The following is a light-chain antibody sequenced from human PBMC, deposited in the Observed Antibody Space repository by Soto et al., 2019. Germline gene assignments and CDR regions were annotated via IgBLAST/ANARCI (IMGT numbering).Light chain of an antibody. CDR1: SSNIGAGFD. CDR3: QSYDISLRGNV. CDR2: GNT. Sequence: QSVLTQPPSVSGAPGQRVIMSCTGSSSNIGAGFDVHWYQQLPGSAPTLLIYGNTNRPTGVPDRFSGSKGGTSASLTITGLPADDEADYYCQSYDISLRGNVFGPGTKVTVL. V-gene: IGLV1-40*01. J-gene: IGLJ1*01.